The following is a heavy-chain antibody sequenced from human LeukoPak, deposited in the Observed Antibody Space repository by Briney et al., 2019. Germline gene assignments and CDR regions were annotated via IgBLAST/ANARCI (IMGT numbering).Heavy chain of an antibody. CDR1: GFTFSSYG. V-gene: IGHV3-NL1*01. Sequence: GGSLRLSCAASGFTFSSYGMHWVRQAPGKGLEWVSVIYSGGSTYYADSVKGRFTISRDNSKNTLYLQMNSLRAEDTAVYYCALEGSGSYPPYYFDYWGQGTLVTVSS. J-gene: IGHJ4*02. D-gene: IGHD1-26*01. CDR2: IYSGGST. CDR3: ALEGSGSYPPYYFDY.